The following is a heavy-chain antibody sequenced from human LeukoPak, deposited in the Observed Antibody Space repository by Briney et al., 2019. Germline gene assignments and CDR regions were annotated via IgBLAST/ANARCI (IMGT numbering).Heavy chain of an antibody. Sequence: GGSLRLSCAASGFTFSGSALHWVRQASGKGLEWVGRIRSKANSYATAYAASVKGRFTISRDDSKNTAYLQMNSLKTEDTAVYYCTSTSIAARPEDYWGQGTLVTVSS. CDR1: GFTFSGSA. J-gene: IGHJ4*02. D-gene: IGHD6-6*01. CDR3: TSTSIAARPEDY. V-gene: IGHV3-73*01. CDR2: IRSKANSYAT.